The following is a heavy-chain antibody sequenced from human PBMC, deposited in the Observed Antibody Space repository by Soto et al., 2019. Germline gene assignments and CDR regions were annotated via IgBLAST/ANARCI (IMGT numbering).Heavy chain of an antibody. V-gene: IGHV6-1*01. CDR2: TYYRSKWFH. D-gene: IGHD3-10*01. Sequence: SQTLSLTCAISGDSVSSDITSWNWIRQSPSRGLEWLGRTYYRSKWFHDYAASVKSRITINPDTSKNQFSLELNSMTPEDTAVYYCARGNALGVRGQGTVVTGSS. J-gene: IGHJ3*01. CDR1: GDSVSSDITS. CDR3: ARGNALGV.